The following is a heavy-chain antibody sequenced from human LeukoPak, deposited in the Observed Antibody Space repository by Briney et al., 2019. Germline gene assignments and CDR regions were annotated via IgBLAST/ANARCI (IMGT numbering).Heavy chain of an antibody. D-gene: IGHD3-22*01. CDR1: GGSISSGGYS. CDR3: ARAINYYHSSGYPYYFDY. V-gene: IGHV4-30-2*01. J-gene: IGHJ4*02. CDR2: IYHSGSS. Sequence: SQTLSLTCAVSGGSISSGGYSWSWIRQPPGKGLEWIGYIYHSGSSYYNPSLKSRVTISVDRSKNQFSLKLSSVTAADTAVYYCARAINYYHSSGYPYYFDYWGQGTLVPVSS.